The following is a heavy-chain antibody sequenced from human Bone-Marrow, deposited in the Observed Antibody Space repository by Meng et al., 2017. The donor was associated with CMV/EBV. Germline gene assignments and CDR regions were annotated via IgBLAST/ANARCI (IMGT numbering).Heavy chain of an antibody. J-gene: IGHJ4*02. D-gene: IGHD2-2*01. V-gene: IGHV3-48*04. CDR2: ISSSSDTI. CDR3: ASNLPAADY. Sequence: GGSLRLSCAVSGITFRSYGMHWVRQAPGKGLEWISYISSSSDTIYYADSVRGRFTISRDNAKNSLFLQMTSLRAEDTAVYFCASNLPAADYWGQGTLVTVSS. CDR1: GITFRSYG.